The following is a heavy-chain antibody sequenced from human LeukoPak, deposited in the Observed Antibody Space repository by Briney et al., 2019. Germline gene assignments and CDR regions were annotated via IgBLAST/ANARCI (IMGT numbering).Heavy chain of an antibody. J-gene: IGHJ5*02. CDR1: GYTFASYD. CDR3: ARGPYTHDDSSGDYYNWFDP. Sequence: ASVKVSCKASGYTFASYDINWVRQATGQGLEWMGWMNPNSGNTGYAQKFQGRVTITMNTSISTAYMELSSLTSEDTAVYYCARGPYTHDDSSGDYYNWFDPWGQGTLVTVSS. D-gene: IGHD3-22*01. CDR2: MNPNSGNT. V-gene: IGHV1-8*03.